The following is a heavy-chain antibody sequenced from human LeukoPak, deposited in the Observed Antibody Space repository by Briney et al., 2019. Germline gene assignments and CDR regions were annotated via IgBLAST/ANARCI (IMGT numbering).Heavy chain of an antibody. CDR1: GGSISSGSYY. CDR2: IYTSGST. V-gene: IGHV4-61*02. D-gene: IGHD5-12*01. Sequence: SETRSLTCTVSGGSISSGSYYWSWFRQPAEKGLEWIGRIYTSGSTYYNPSLKSRVTISADTSKNQFSLNVSSVTAADTAVYYCARATSSYFYYMDVWGKGTTVTISS. J-gene: IGHJ6*03. CDR3: ARATSSYFYYMDV.